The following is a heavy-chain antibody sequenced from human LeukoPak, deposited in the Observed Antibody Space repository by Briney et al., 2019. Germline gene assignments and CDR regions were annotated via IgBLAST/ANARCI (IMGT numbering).Heavy chain of an antibody. CDR1: GFTFSSYE. CDR3: ARDSYSSGWYDY. CDR2: ISSNGGST. D-gene: IGHD6-19*01. V-gene: IGHV3-64*01. J-gene: IGHJ4*02. Sequence: PGGSLRLSCAASGFTFSSYEMNWVRQAPGKGLEYVSAISSNGGSTYYANSVKGRFTISRDNSKNTLYLQMGSLRAEDTAVYYCARDSYSSGWYDYWGQGTLVTVSS.